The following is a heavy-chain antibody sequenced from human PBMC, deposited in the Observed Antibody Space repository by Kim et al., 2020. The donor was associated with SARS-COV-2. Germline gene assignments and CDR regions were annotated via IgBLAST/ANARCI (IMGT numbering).Heavy chain of an antibody. V-gene: IGHV3-30*03. CDR1: GFTFSSYG. D-gene: IGHD6-13*01. CDR3: ARSWYAYYGMDV. Sequence: GGSLRLSCAASGFTFSSYGMHWVRQAPGKGLEWVAVISYDGSNKYYADSVKGRFTISRDNSKNTLYLQMNSLRAEDTAVYYCARSWYAYYGMDVWGQGTTVTVSS. J-gene: IGHJ6*02. CDR2: ISYDGSNK.